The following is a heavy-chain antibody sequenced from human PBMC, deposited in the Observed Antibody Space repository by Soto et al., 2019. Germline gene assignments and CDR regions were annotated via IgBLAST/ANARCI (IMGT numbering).Heavy chain of an antibody. CDR1: GGSISSDSQS. Sequence: SETLSLTCAVSGGSISSDSQSWTWIRQPPGKGLEWIGYIYHSGSTYFNPSLKSRITMSVDRSKNQFSLKLNSVTAADTAVYYCARGSGVPAQGELDPWGQGTLVTVSS. J-gene: IGHJ5*02. CDR3: ARGSGVPAQGELDP. D-gene: IGHD3-3*01. V-gene: IGHV4-30-2*01. CDR2: IYHSGST.